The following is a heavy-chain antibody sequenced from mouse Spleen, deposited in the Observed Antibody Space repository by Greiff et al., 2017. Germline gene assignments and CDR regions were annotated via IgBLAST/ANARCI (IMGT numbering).Heavy chain of an antibody. CDR3: ARPNYGSFYWYFDV. CDR1: GYTFTTYP. J-gene: IGHJ1*01. D-gene: IGHD1-1*01. CDR2: FHPYNDDT. V-gene: IGHV1-47*01. Sequence: VKLVESGAELVKPGASVKMSCKASGYTFTTYPIEWMKQNHGQSLEWIGNFHPYNDDTKYNEKFKGKATLTVEKSSSTVYLELSRLTSDDSAVYYCARPNYGSFYWYFDVWGAGTTVTVSS.